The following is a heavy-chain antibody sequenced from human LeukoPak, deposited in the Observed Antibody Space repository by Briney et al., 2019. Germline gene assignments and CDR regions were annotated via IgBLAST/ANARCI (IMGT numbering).Heavy chain of an antibody. J-gene: IGHJ4*02. Sequence: ASVKVSCKASGYTFTGYYMHWVRQAPGQGLGWMGRINPNSGGTNYAQKFQGRVTMTRDTSISTAYMELSRLRSDDTAVYYCARVGYSYGHDFDYWGQGTLVTVSS. CDR3: ARVGYSYGHDFDY. CDR1: GYTFTGYY. D-gene: IGHD5-18*01. V-gene: IGHV1-2*06. CDR2: INPNSGGT.